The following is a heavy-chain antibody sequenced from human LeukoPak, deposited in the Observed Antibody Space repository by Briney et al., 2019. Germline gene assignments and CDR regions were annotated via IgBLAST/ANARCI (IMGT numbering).Heavy chain of an antibody. V-gene: IGHV4-4*07. D-gene: IGHD2-8*01. CDR2: IYSSRS. J-gene: IGHJ5*02. CDR1: GASISSYY. CDR3: ARVNCTNGVCYNSRGWFDP. Sequence: SETLSLTCTVSGASISSYYWSWIRQPAGKGLEWIGRIYSSRSIYNPSLKSRVIISVDKSKNQFSLRLSSVTAADTAVYYCARVNCTNGVCYNSRGWFDPWGQGTLVTVSS.